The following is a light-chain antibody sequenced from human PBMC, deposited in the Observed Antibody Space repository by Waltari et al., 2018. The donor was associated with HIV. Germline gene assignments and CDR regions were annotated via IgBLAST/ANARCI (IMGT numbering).Light chain of an antibody. Sequence: ELVMTQSPDTLSVSPGERVTLSCRASQSVFYNLGWYQQKPGQAPRLLISGVNTRAPGVPARFSGSGSGTDFTLTISSLQSEDCAVYYCQQYNSWPRTFGQGTKVEIK. CDR1: QSVFYN. CDR3: QQYNSWPRT. J-gene: IGKJ1*01. V-gene: IGKV3-15*01. CDR2: GVN.